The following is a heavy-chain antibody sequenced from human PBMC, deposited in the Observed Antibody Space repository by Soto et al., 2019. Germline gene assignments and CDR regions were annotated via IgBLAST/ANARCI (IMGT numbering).Heavy chain of an antibody. D-gene: IGHD1-20*01. CDR2: VFYTGFT. V-gene: IGHV4-39*01. Sequence: KSSETLSLTCAVSGGSISGSYYYWGWLRQSPGRGPEWIGSVFYTGFTSYNPSLESRVSVSVDTSKNQFSLKVSAVTAADTAVYYCASSRKGYNCNYFDHWGQGALVTVSS. CDR3: ASSRKGYNCNYFDH. CDR1: GGSISGSYYY. J-gene: IGHJ4*02.